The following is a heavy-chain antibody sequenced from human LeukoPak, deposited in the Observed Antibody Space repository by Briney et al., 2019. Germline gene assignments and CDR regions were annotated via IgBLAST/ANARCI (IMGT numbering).Heavy chain of an antibody. Sequence: ASVKVSCKAPGYTFTSYAMNWVRQAPGQGLEWMGWINTNTGNPTYAQGFTGRFVFSLDTSVSAAYLQISSLKAEDTAVYYCARVPSITIFGVVMDYYYGMDVWGQGTTVTVSS. D-gene: IGHD3-3*01. CDR3: ARVPSITIFGVVMDYYYGMDV. V-gene: IGHV7-4-1*02. CDR2: INTNTGNP. J-gene: IGHJ6*02. CDR1: GYTFTSYA.